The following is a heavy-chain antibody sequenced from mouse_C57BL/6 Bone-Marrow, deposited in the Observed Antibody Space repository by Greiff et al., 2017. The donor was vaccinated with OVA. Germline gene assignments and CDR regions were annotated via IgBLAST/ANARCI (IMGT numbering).Heavy chain of an antibody. CDR1: GYTFTDYY. CDR2: INPNNGGT. Sequence: EVQLQQSGPELVKPGASVKISCKASGYTFTDYYMNWVKQSHGKSLEWIGDINPNNGGTSYNQKFKGKATLTVDKSSSTAYMELRSLTSEDSAVYYCARPLTVTLFDYWGQGTTLTVSS. CDR3: ARPLTVTLFDY. J-gene: IGHJ2*01. D-gene: IGHD4-1*01. V-gene: IGHV1-26*01.